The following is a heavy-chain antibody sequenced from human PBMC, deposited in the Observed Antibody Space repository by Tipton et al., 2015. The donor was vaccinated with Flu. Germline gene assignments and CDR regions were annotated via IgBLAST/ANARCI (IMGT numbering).Heavy chain of an antibody. V-gene: IGHV4-59*01. J-gene: IGHJ4*02. CDR1: GDSMRSFY. CDR2: ILYGGGT. Sequence: TLSLTCNVSGDSMRSFYWSWIRQSPEKGLEWIGYILYGGGTNYNPSLRSRVTISMDTSKKQFSLELRSVTAADTARYYCARDSSGWYVFDYWGQGIPVTISS. CDR3: ARDSSGWYVFDY. D-gene: IGHD6-19*01.